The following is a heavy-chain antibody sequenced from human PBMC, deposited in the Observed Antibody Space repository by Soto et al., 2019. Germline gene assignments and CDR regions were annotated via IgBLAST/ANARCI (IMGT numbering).Heavy chain of an antibody. CDR3: ARDHLHGDYSSNWFDP. CDR2: IFHSGTT. CDR1: GYSISRGYY. Sequence: PSETLSLTCSVSGYSISRGYYWGWLRQPPGQGLEWLGSIFHSGTTYDNPSLKSRVTISVDMSKNQFSLKLTSVTAADTAVYYCARDHLHGDYSSNWFDPWGQGTLVTVS. V-gene: IGHV4-38-2*02. D-gene: IGHD4-17*01. J-gene: IGHJ5*02.